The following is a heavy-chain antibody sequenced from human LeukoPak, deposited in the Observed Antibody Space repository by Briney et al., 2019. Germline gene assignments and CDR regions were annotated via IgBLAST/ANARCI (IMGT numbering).Heavy chain of an antibody. CDR1: GGTFSSYA. V-gene: IGHV1-69*01. D-gene: IGHD6-13*01. J-gene: IGHJ4*02. Sequence: PSVKLSCKASGGTFSSYAISWVRQAPGQWLEWMGVIIPIFGTANYEQKFQGRVTITADESTSTAYMELSSLRSEDTAVYYCAREVSSWGYFDYWGQGTLVTVSS. CDR2: IIPIFGTA. CDR3: AREVSSWGYFDY.